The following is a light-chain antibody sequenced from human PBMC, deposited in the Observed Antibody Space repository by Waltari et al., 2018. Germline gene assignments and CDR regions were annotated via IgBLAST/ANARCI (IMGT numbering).Light chain of an antibody. CDR2: AVS. Sequence: QSALTQPASVSGSPGQSITISCTGTNSDIGTYDSVSWYQQHPGKAPKLMMYAVSKRPSGVSNRFSGSKSGNTASLTISGLQAEDEADYYCSSYTNTITLIFGGGTKLTVL. V-gene: IGLV2-14*03. CDR3: SSYTNTITLI. CDR1: NSDIGTYDS. J-gene: IGLJ2*01.